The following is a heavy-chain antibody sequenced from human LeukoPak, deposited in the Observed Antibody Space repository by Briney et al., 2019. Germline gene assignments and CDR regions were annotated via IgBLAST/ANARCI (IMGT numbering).Heavy chain of an antibody. CDR1: GYTFTRYG. J-gene: IGHJ4*02. CDR3: ARDGGIAVAAHLIDY. Sequence: ASVKVSCKASGYTFTRYGISWVRQAPGQGLEWMGLISAYNGNTNYAQKLQGRVTMTTDTSTSTAYMELTSLRSDDTAVYYCARDGGIAVAAHLIDYWGQGTLVTVSS. V-gene: IGHV1-18*01. D-gene: IGHD6-19*01. CDR2: ISAYNGNT.